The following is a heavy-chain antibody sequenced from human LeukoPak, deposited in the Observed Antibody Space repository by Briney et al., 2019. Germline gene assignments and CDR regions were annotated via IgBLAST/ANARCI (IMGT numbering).Heavy chain of an antibody. CDR1: GFTFSCYG. CDR2: IRYDGSNK. D-gene: IGHD2-15*01. Sequence: GGFLRLSCAASGFTFSCYGMHWVRQAPGKGLVWVAFIRYDGSNKYYADSVKGRFTISRDNSKNTLYLQMNSLRAEDTAVYYCASQKILFDYWGQGTLVTVSS. J-gene: IGHJ4*02. V-gene: IGHV3-30*02. CDR3: ASQKILFDY.